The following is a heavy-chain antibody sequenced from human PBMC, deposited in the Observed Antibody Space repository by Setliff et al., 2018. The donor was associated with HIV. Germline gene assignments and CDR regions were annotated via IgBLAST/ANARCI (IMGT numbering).Heavy chain of an antibody. CDR2: ITSGGST. CDR1: GFTFSSYA. V-gene: IGHV3-23*01. D-gene: IGHD3-10*01. Sequence: PGESLKISCAASGFTFSSYAMSWVRQTPERGLEWVSIITSGGSTYYADSAKGRFIISRDNSKNTLFLQMNDLRAEDTAVYYCANDGRGDYWGQGTLVTVSS. J-gene: IGHJ4*02. CDR3: ANDGRGDY.